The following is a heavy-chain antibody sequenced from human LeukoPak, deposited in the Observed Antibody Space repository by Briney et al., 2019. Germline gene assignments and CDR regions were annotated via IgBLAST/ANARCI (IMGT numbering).Heavy chain of an antibody. CDR2: INPNSGGT. CDR1: GYTFTDYY. D-gene: IGHD2-15*01. CDR3: ARGTYCAAAGSCPPHY. Sequence: VASVRVSCKASGYTFTDYYMHWVRQAPGQGLEWMGWINPNSGGTNYAQKFQGRVTMTRDTSIRTAYMELSRLRSDDTAVYYCARGTYCAAAGSCPPHYWGQGTLVTVSS. J-gene: IGHJ4*02. V-gene: IGHV1-2*02.